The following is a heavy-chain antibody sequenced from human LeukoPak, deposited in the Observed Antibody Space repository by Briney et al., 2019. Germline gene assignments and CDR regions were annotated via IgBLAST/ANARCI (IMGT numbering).Heavy chain of an antibody. Sequence: SETLSLTCTVSGDSTSNFYWNWIRQSPGKGLEWIGNIHYSGSSVYNPSLKSRVIISIDTSRRQFFLKLNSVTAADTAVYFCALAPNSNWFDFWGPGTLVTVSS. J-gene: IGHJ5*01. CDR2: IHYSGSS. CDR1: GDSTSNFY. V-gene: IGHV4-59*03. D-gene: IGHD2-8*01. CDR3: ALAPNSNWFDF.